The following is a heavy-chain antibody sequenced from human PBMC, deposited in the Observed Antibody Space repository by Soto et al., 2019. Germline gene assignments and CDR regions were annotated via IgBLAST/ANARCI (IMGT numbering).Heavy chain of an antibody. CDR2: IYYTGST. D-gene: IGHD4-4*01. Sequence: PSETLSLTCTVSGGSISSSDYWWGWIRQPPGKGLEWIGSIYYTGSTYYNPSLKSRVIISVDTSKNQFSLKLSSVTAADTAVYYCARVITVTTRYWFDPWGQGTLVTVSS. CDR1: GGSISSSDYW. CDR3: ARVITVTTRYWFDP. J-gene: IGHJ5*02. V-gene: IGHV4-39*01.